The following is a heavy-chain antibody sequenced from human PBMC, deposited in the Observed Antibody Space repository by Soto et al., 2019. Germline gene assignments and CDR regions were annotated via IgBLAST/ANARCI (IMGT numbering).Heavy chain of an antibody. CDR3: VRYDT. CDR2: IYNTGRT. Sequence: QLQLQESGPGLVKPSETLSLTCTVSGGSISSIRFSWGWVRQPPGKGLEWNGAIYNTGRTSYNPSLESRVTVSVDMSKNQFSLKMTSVTAADTAIYHCVRYDTWGHGILVTVSS. J-gene: IGHJ5*01. CDR1: GGSISSIRFS. V-gene: IGHV4-39*01.